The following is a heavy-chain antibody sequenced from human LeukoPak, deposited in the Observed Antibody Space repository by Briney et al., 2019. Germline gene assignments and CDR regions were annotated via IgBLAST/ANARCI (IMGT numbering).Heavy chain of an antibody. CDR2: VKQDDSEK. J-gene: IGHJ6*02. D-gene: IGHD5-12*01. CDR1: GFIFSGNW. V-gene: IGHV3-7*01. Sequence: AGGSLRLSCAASGFIFSGNWMSWVRQAPGKGLEWVASVKQDDSEKFYVDSVKGRFTISRDNAKNSLYLQMNSLRAEDTAVYYCARGTIVALYGSYYGMDVWGQGTTVTVSS. CDR3: ARGTIVALYGSYYGMDV.